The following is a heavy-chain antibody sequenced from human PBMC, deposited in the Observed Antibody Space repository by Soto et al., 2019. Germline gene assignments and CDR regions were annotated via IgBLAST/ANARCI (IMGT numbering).Heavy chain of an antibody. CDR1: GYSISSGYY. CDR2: IHQSGTT. J-gene: IGHJ5*02. CDR3: AREGERVWSGDFAGFDP. D-gene: IGHD3-10*01. Sequence: PSETLSLTCAVSGYSISSGYYWGWIRQPPGRGLEWIGRIHQSGTTDYNPSLKSRVTISIDTPKNQFSLNLRSVTAADTATYYCAREGERVWSGDFAGFDPWGQGALVTVSS. V-gene: IGHV4-38-2*02.